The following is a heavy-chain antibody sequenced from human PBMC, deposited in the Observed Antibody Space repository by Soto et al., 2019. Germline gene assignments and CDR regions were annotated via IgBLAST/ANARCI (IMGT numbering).Heavy chain of an antibody. J-gene: IGHJ3*02. Sequence: QVQLVESGGGVLQPGRSLRLSCAASGFTFSSYGMHWARQGPGKGLEWVEVIWYDGSNKVYADSVKGRFTISKDNSKNTLYLQMNSLRAEDTAVYYCARDLSGDYGALDTWGQGTMVTVTS. CDR1: GFTFSSYG. V-gene: IGHV3-33*01. CDR3: ARDLSGDYGALDT. CDR2: IWYDGSNK. D-gene: IGHD4-17*01.